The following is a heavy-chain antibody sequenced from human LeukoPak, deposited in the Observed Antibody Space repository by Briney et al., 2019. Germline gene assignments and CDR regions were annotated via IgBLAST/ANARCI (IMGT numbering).Heavy chain of an antibody. J-gene: IGHJ4*02. CDR2: ISYDGSNK. D-gene: IGHD3-3*01. CDR3: AKAIKSGITIFGVVIGYFDY. V-gene: IGHV3-30-3*01. CDR1: GFTFSSYA. Sequence: GGSLRLSCAASGFTFSSYAMHWVRQAPGKGLEWVAVISYDGSNKYYADSVKGRFTISRDNSKNTLYLQMNSLRAEDTAVYYCAKAIKSGITIFGVVIGYFDYWGQGTLVTVSS.